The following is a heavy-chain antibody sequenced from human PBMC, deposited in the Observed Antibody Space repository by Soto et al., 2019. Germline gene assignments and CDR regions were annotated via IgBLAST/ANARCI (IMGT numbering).Heavy chain of an antibody. Sequence: EVQLVESGGGLVQPGGSLRLTCTASGFTFTSSWMAWVRQAPGKGLEWVGNIKQDGSEVYYLGSVRGRFTISRDSAWKSLYLQVNSLRAEDTAVYYCAGIQNNWFDPWGQGTLVAVSS. CDR2: IKQDGSEV. J-gene: IGHJ5*02. CDR1: GFTFTSSW. V-gene: IGHV3-7*01. CDR3: AGIQNNWFDP.